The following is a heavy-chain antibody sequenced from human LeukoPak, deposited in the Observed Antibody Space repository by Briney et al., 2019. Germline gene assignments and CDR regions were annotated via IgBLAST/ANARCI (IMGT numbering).Heavy chain of an antibody. J-gene: IGHJ4*02. CDR3: ARSPDFWSGYSFDY. D-gene: IGHD3-3*01. V-gene: IGHV4-31*03. CDR1: GGSISSGGYY. CDR2: IYYSGST. Sequence: SQTLSLTCTVSGGSISSGGYYWSWIRQHPGKGLEWIGYIYYSGSTYYNPSLKSRVTISVDTSKNQFPLKLSSVTAADTAVYYCARSPDFWSGYSFDYWGQGTLVTVSS.